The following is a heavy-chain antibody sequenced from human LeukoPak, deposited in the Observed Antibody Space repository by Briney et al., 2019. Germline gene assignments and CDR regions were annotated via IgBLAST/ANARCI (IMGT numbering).Heavy chain of an antibody. J-gene: IGHJ5*02. D-gene: IGHD6-19*01. CDR3: AKDQSSSGLYGNWFDP. V-gene: IGHV3-23*01. CDR2: ISGSGGST. Sequence: PGGSLRLSCAASGFTFSSYGMSWVRQAPGKGLEWVSAISGSGGSTYYADSVKGRFTISRDNSKNTLYLQMNSLRAEDTAVYYCAKDQSSSGLYGNWFDPWGQGTLVTVSS. CDR1: GFTFSSYG.